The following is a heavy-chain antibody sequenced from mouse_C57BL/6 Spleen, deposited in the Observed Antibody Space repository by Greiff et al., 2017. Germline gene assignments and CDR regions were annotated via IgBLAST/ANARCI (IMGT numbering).Heavy chain of an antibody. J-gene: IGHJ3*01. CDR1: GYTFTSYW. Sequence: QVQLQQPGAELVKPGASVKMSCKASGYTFTSYWITWVKQRPGQGLEWIGDIYPGSGSPNYNEKFKSKATLTVDTSSSTAYMQLSSLTSEDSAVYYCALYYGNYGRFAYWGQGTLVTVSA. CDR2: IYPGSGSP. D-gene: IGHD2-1*01. V-gene: IGHV1-55*01. CDR3: ALYYGNYGRFAY.